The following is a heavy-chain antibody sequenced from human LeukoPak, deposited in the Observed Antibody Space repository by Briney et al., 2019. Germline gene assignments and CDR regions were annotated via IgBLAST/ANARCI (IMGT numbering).Heavy chain of an antibody. J-gene: IGHJ3*02. CDR1: GFTFSSYE. Sequence: QPGGSLRLFCAASGFTFSSYEMNWVRQAPGKGLEGVSYISSTGTTTYYADSVKGRFTISRDNAKNSLYLQMNSLRAEDTALYYCASVSSSWSDDAFDIWGQGTMVTVSS. V-gene: IGHV3-48*03. D-gene: IGHD6-13*01. CDR2: ISSTGTTT. CDR3: ASVSSSWSDDAFDI.